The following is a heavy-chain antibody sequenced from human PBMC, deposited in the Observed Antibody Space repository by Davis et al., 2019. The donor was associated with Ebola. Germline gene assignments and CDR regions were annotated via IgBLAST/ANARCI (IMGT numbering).Heavy chain of an antibody. CDR3: ARAYTSSGWGHFDY. J-gene: IGHJ4*02. CDR2: ISSSTSTI. V-gene: IGHV3-48*01. CDR1: GFTFSRYS. Sequence: GESLKISCAASGFTFSRYSMNWVRQAPGKGLEWVSYISSSTSTIYYADSVKGRFTISRDNSKNTLYLQMDSLRAEDTTVYYCARAYTSSGWGHFDYWGQGTLVTVSS. D-gene: IGHD6-19*01.